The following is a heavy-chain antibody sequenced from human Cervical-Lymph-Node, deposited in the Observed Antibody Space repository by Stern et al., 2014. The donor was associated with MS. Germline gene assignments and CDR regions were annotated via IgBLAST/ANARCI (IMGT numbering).Heavy chain of an antibody. CDR2: IFPGASDT. J-gene: IGHJ4*02. CDR3: ARPHSPGWSYYFDF. CDR1: GYTFTDYW. D-gene: IGHD6-19*01. Sequence: QLVQSGAEVRKPGQSLTISCNISGYTFTDYWIAWVRQMHGTGLEWMGAIFPGASDTRYSPSFQGHVPISVDTSINTAYLQWSDLRASDTAMYYCARPHSPGWSYYFDFWGQGTLVAVSS. V-gene: IGHV5-51*01.